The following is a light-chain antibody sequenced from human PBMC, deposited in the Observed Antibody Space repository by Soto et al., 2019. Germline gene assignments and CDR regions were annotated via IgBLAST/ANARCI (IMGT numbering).Light chain of an antibody. CDR3: CSYAGSYTHV. J-gene: IGLJ1*01. Sequence: QSSLTQPRSLSGSPGQSVTISCTGTSIDVGTYTYVSWYQQHPGKAPKLIIYDVIKRPSGVPDRFSGSKSGNTASLSISGLQAEDEADYYCCSYAGSYTHVFGTGTKVTVL. CDR2: DVI. CDR1: SIDVGTYTY. V-gene: IGLV2-11*01.